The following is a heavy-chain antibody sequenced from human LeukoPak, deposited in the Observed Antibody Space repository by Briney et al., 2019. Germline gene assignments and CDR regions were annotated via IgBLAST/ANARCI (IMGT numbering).Heavy chain of an antibody. CDR1: GGSISSSSYY. Sequence: SETLSLTCTVSGGSISSSSYYWSWIRQPPGKGLEWIGYIYYSGSTNYNPSLKSRVTISVDTSKNQFSLKLSSVTAADTAVYYCARGDIVATPIDYWGQGTLVTVSS. V-gene: IGHV4-61*01. CDR3: ARGDIVATPIDY. D-gene: IGHD5-12*01. CDR2: IYYSGST. J-gene: IGHJ4*02.